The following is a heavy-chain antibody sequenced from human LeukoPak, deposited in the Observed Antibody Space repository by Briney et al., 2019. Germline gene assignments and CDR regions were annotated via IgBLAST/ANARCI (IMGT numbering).Heavy chain of an antibody. D-gene: IGHD4-17*01. CDR1: GGTFSSYA. Sequence: SVKVSCKASGGTFSSYAISWVRQAPGQGLEWMGRIIPILGIANYAQKFQGRITITADKSTSTAYMELSSLRSEDTAVYYCARDYGDILSDYWGQGTLVTVSS. CDR3: ARDYGDILSDY. CDR2: IIPILGIA. J-gene: IGHJ4*02. V-gene: IGHV1-69*04.